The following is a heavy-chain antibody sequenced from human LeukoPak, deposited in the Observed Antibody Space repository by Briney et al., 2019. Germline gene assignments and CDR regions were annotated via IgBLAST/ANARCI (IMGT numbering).Heavy chain of an antibody. V-gene: IGHV3-48*04. CDR2: ISTSSSTI. Sequence: GGSLRLSCAASGFTFSSYNMNWVRQAPGKGLEWVSYISTSSSTIYYADSVKGRFTISRDNAKDSLYLQMNSLRAEDTAVYYCARDRIQRRAFDIWGQGTMVTVSS. CDR3: ARDRIQRRAFDI. J-gene: IGHJ3*02. CDR1: GFTFSSYN. D-gene: IGHD5-18*01.